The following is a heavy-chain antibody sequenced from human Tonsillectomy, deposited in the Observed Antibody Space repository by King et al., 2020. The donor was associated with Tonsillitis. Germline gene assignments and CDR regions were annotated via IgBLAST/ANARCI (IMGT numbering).Heavy chain of an antibody. D-gene: IGHD2/OR15-2a*01. CDR1: GFDFSTYG. CDR2: TRFDGSNN. J-gene: IGHJ4*02. Sequence: QVQLVESGGGVVQPGGSLRLSCAASGFDFSTYGMHWVRQAPGKGLEWVAFTRFDGSNNYHADSVKGRFTISRDNLKNTLYLQMNSLRVEDTAIYYCAKDEVHENTWGPPHLDYWGQGTLVTVSS. CDR3: AKDEVHENTWGPPHLDY. V-gene: IGHV3-30*02.